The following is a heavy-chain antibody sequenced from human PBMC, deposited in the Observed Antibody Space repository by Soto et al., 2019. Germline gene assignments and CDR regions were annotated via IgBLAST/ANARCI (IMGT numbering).Heavy chain of an antibody. J-gene: IGHJ4*02. CDR3: AKDLVLYSSSSPHYFDY. V-gene: IGHV3-23*01. D-gene: IGHD6-6*01. CDR2: ISGSGGST. CDR1: GFTFSSYA. Sequence: EVQLLESGGGLVQPGGSLRLSCAASGFTFSSYAMSWVRQAPGKGLECISVISGSGGSTYYADSVKGRFTISRDNSKNTLYLQMNSLRAEDSATYFCAKDLVLYSSSSPHYFDYWGQGSLFTVSS.